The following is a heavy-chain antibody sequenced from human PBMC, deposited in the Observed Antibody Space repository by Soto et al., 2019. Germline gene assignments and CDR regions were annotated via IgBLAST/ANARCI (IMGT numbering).Heavy chain of an antibody. J-gene: IGHJ4*02. D-gene: IGHD2-15*01. CDR1: GFTFSSYA. CDR2: ISGSGGST. V-gene: IGHV3-23*01. CDR3: AKDGAATPLNLRYNKHDY. Sequence: GGSLRLSCAASGFTFSSYAMSWVRQAPGKGLEWVSAISGSGGSTYYADSVKGRFTISRDNSKDTLYLQMNSLRAEDTAVYYCAKDGAATPLNLRYNKHDYWGQGTLVTVSS.